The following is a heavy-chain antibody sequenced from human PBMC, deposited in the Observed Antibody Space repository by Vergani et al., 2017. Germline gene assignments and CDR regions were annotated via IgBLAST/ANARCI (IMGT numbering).Heavy chain of an antibody. J-gene: IGHJ3*02. CDR1: GYTLTELS. D-gene: IGHD3-3*01. V-gene: IGHV1-24*01. CDR3: ATAMYYEFWSGYDRRAFDI. Sequence: QVQLVQSGAEVKKPGASVKVSCKVSGYTLTELSMHWVRQAPGKGLEWMGGFDPEDGETIYAQKFQGRVTMTEDTSTDTAYMELSSLRSEDTAVYYCATAMYYEFWSGYDRRAFDIWGQGTMVTVSS. CDR2: FDPEDGET.